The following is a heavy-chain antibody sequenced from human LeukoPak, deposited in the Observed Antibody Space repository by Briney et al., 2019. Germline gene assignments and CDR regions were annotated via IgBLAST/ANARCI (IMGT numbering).Heavy chain of an antibody. Sequence: GGPLRLSCAASGFTFSSYSMNWVRQAPGKGLEWVSYISGRSSTIYYADSVKGRFTISRDNAENSLYLQMNSLRAEDTAVYYCARVRLDSGTYSLYYWGQGTLVTVSS. D-gene: IGHD3-10*01. V-gene: IGHV3-48*01. J-gene: IGHJ4*02. CDR2: ISGRSSTI. CDR1: GFTFSSYS. CDR3: ARVRLDSGTYSLYY.